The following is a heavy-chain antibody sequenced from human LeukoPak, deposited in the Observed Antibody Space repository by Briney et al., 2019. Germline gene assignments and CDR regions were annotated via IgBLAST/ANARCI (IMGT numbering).Heavy chain of an antibody. Sequence: ASVKVSCKASGYTFTSYDINWVRQATGQGPEWMGWMNPNSGNTGYAEKFQGRVTVTRNTSISTAYMELSSLTSEDTAVYYCARAEASRSSGKILGYWGQGTLVTVSS. D-gene: IGHD1-26*01. CDR1: GYTFTSYD. CDR3: ARAEASRSSGKILGY. J-gene: IGHJ4*02. V-gene: IGHV1-8*01. CDR2: MNPNSGNT.